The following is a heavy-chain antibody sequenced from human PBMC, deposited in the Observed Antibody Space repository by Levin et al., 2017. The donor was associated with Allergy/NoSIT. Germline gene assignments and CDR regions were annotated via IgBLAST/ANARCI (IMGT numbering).Heavy chain of an antibody. V-gene: IGHV5-51*01. CDR3: ARLRTAGYIDP. J-gene: IGHJ5*02. CDR1: GYRFTDSW. CDR2: INPLDSQT. D-gene: IGHD2-8*02. Sequence: RGESLKISCKASGYRFTDSWIGWVRQMPGKGLEWMGMINPLDSQTRYRPSFHGQVTISADKSTSTAYLQWSSLKASDTAMYYCARLRTAGYIDPWGQGTLVTVSS.